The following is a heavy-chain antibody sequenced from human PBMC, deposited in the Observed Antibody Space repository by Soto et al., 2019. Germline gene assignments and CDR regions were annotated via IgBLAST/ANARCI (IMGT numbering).Heavy chain of an antibody. CDR2: IFHSGNT. CDR1: GGSISSGGFS. Sequence: QLQLQESDSGLVKPSQTLSLTCAVSGGSISSGGFSWSWIRQPPGKGLEWIGYIFHSGNTYYNPSLRSRVTISIDASKNHFSLQLSSVTVADTAVYYCARTSMTRQGPPLFWGQGTLVTVSS. CDR3: ARTSMTRQGPPLF. J-gene: IGHJ4*02. V-gene: IGHV4-30-2*01. D-gene: IGHD5-18*01.